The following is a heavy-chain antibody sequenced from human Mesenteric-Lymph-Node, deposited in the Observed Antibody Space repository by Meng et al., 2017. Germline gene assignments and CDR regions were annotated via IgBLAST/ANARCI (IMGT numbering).Heavy chain of an antibody. CDR3: AKESPHYYDSSGYYYVLDY. D-gene: IGHD3-22*01. V-gene: IGHV3-43D*04. J-gene: IGHJ4*02. CDR1: GFTFDDYA. CDR2: ISWDGGST. Sequence: GESLKISCAASGFTFDDYAMHWVRQAPGKGLEWVSLISWDGGSTYYADSVKGRFTISRDNSNNSLYLQMNSLRAEDTALYYCAKESPHYYDSSGYYYVLDYWGQGTLVTVSS.